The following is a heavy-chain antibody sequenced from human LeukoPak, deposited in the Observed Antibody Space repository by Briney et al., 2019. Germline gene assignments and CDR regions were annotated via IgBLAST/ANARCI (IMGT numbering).Heavy chain of an antibody. D-gene: IGHD6-13*01. J-gene: IGHJ4*02. CDR3: ARRGAIAAADDY. CDR2: IIPIFGTA. Sequence: GASVKVSCKASGGTFSSYAISWVRQAPGQGLEWMGGIIPIFGTANYAQKFQGRVTITADESTSTAYMELSSLRSEDTAVYYCARRGAIAAADDYWGQGTLVTVSS. CDR1: GGTFSSYA. V-gene: IGHV1-69*13.